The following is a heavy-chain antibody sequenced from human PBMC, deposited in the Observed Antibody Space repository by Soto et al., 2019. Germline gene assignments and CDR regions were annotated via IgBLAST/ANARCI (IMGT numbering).Heavy chain of an antibody. CDR3: ARVRQGCSANNCYFDP. Sequence: SETLSLTCSVSGGSISSSYWNWIRQPAGKGLEWIGRFYTTGRASYNPSLKGRLTLSGDTSKNQFSLRLGSVTAADTAIYYCARVRQGCSANNCYFDPWGQGTQVTVSS. V-gene: IGHV4-4*07. CDR2: FYTTGRA. D-gene: IGHD1-1*01. CDR1: GGSISSSY. J-gene: IGHJ5*01.